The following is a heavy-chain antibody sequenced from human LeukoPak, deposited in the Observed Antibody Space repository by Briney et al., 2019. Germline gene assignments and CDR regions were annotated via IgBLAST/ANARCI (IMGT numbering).Heavy chain of an antibody. CDR2: IYYSGST. V-gene: IGHV4-30-4*01. D-gene: IGHD5-18*01. Sequence: SETLSLTCTVSGDSISSGDYYWSWIRQPPGKGLEWIGYIYYSGSTYYNPSLKSRVTISVDTSKNQFSLKLSSVTAADTAVYYCARVGYSYGYDGFDYWGQGTLVTVSS. CDR3: ARVGYSYGYDGFDY. CDR1: GDSISSGDYY. J-gene: IGHJ4*02.